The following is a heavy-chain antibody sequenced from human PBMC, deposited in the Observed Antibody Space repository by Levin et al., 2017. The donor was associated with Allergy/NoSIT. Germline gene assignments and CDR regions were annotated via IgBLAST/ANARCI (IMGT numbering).Heavy chain of an antibody. V-gene: IGHV3-30*04. Sequence: GGSLRLSCAASGFTFSSYAMHWVRQAPGKGLEWVAVISYDGSNKYYADSVKGRFTISRDNSKNTLYLQMNSLRAEDTAVYYCARETSSSWYADYWGQGTLVTVSS. CDR2: ISYDGSNK. J-gene: IGHJ4*02. CDR3: ARETSSSWYADY. CDR1: GFTFSSYA. D-gene: IGHD6-13*01.